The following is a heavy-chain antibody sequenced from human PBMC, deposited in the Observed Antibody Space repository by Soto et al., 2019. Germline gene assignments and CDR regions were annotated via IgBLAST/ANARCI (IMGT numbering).Heavy chain of an antibody. CDR3: AVDSISGSPYYFDY. CDR2: IVVGSGNT. D-gene: IGHD1-26*01. Sequence: ASGKVSCKASGFTFTSSAVQWVRQARGQRLEWIGWIVVGSGNTNYAQKFQERVTITRDMSTSTAYMELSSLRSEDTAVYYCAVDSISGSPYYFDYWGQGTLVTVSS. J-gene: IGHJ4*02. V-gene: IGHV1-58*01. CDR1: GFTFTSSA.